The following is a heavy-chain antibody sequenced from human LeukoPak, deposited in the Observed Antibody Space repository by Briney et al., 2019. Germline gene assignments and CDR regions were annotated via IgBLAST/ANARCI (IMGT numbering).Heavy chain of an antibody. D-gene: IGHD6-13*01. Sequence: SVKVSCKASGYTFTSYYMHWVRQAPGQGLEWMGRIIPIFGTANYAQKFQGRVTITTDESTSTAYMELSSLRSEDTAVYYCATLPGGAAAGTSYWGQGTLVTVSS. V-gene: IGHV1-69*05. CDR1: GYTFTSYY. J-gene: IGHJ4*02. CDR3: ATLPGGAAAGTSY. CDR2: IIPIFGTA.